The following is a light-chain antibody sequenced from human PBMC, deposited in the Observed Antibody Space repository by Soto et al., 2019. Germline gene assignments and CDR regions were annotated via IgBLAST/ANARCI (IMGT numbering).Light chain of an antibody. CDR2: KAS. V-gene: IGKV1-5*03. Sequence: DIQMAQSPSALSASIGDRVDITCRASQSISSWLAWYQQKPGKAPKLLIYKASNLESGVPSRFSGSGSGTEFTLTISSLQPDDVATYYCQHYETFSGTFGPGTKVDI. CDR3: QHYETFSGT. CDR1: QSISSW. J-gene: IGKJ1*01.